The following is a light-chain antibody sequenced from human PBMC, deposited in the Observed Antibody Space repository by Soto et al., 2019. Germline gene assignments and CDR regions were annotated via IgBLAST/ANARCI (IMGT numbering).Light chain of an antibody. Sequence: EIVLTQSPGTLSLSPGERATLSCRASQSVSSSYLAWYQQKPGQAPRLLIYGASSRATGIPDRFSGSGSGKDFTLTISRLEPEDFAVYYCQQYGSSAYTFGQGPKLEIK. CDR2: GAS. CDR1: QSVSSSY. V-gene: IGKV3-20*01. CDR3: QQYGSSAYT. J-gene: IGKJ2*01.